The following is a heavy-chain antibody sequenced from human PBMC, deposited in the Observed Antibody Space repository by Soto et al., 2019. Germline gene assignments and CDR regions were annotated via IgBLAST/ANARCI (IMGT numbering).Heavy chain of an antibody. V-gene: IGHV6-1*01. Sequence: PSQTLSLTCAISGDSVSNNSVAWNWVRQSPSRGLEWLGRTYYRSKWHYDYAPSVRSRITINPDTSKNHFSLQLNSVSPEDSAVYYCAKDLHSSGWAAYNFDYWGQGTLVTVSS. D-gene: IGHD6-25*01. CDR1: GDSVSNNSVA. J-gene: IGHJ4*02. CDR2: TYYRSKWHY. CDR3: AKDLHSSGWAAYNFDY.